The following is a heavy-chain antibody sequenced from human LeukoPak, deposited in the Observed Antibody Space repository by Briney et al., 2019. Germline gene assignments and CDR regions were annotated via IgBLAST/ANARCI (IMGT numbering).Heavy chain of an antibody. CDR3: AKDSTYSSSWVFDY. Sequence: GRSLRLSCAASGFTFDDYAMHWVRQAPGKGLEWVSGISWNSGSIGYADSVKGRFTISRDNAKNSLYLQMNSLGAEDTALYYCAKDSTYSSSWVFDYWGQGTLVTVSS. CDR2: ISWNSGSI. CDR1: GFTFDDYA. D-gene: IGHD6-13*01. V-gene: IGHV3-9*01. J-gene: IGHJ4*02.